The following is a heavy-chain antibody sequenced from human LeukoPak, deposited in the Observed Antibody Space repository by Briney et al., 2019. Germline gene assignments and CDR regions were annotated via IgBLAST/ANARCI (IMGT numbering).Heavy chain of an antibody. CDR2: IKQDGSEK. V-gene: IGHV3-7*01. CDR1: GFTFSSYW. J-gene: IGHJ4*02. CDR3: ARDGPSYYYDSSGFYFDY. Sequence: PGGSLRLSCAASGFTFSSYWMSWVRQAPGKGLEWVANIKQDGSEKYYVDSVKGRFTISRDNAKNSLYLRMNSLRAEDTAVYYCARDGPSYYYDSSGFYFDYWGQGTLVTVSS. D-gene: IGHD3-22*01.